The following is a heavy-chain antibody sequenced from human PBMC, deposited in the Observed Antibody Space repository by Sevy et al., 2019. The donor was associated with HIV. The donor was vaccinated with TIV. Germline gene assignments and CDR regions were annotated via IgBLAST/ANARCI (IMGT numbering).Heavy chain of an antibody. CDR2: IYFTGNT. V-gene: IGHV4-59*01. D-gene: IGHD1-1*01. CDR3: ARDSTTRPGVLDY. J-gene: IGHJ4*02. Sequence: SETLSLTCSVSGGSISSYFWTWVRQSPGKGLEWIGNIYFTGNTAYSPSLKTRVTLSLDTPKSQFSLTLKSVTAADTAIYFCARDSTTRPGVLDYWGQGTLVTVSS. CDR1: GGSISSYF.